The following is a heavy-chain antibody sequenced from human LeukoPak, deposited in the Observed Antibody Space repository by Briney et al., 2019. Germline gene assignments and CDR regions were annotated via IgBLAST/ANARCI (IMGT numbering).Heavy chain of an antibody. CDR3: AKDGGFTMIPAGYFQH. CDR2: ISYDGSNK. CDR1: GFTFSSYG. D-gene: IGHD3-22*01. J-gene: IGHJ1*01. V-gene: IGHV3-30*18. Sequence: PGGSLRLSCAASGFTFSSYGMHWVRQAPGKGLEWVAVISYDGSNKYYADSVKGRFTISRDNSKNTLYLQMNSLRAEDTAVYYCAKDGGFTMIPAGYFQHWGQGTLVTVSS.